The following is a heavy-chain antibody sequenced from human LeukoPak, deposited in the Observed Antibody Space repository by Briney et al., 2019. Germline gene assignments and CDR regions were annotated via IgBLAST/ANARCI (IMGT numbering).Heavy chain of an antibody. V-gene: IGHV4-34*01. Sequence: PSETLSLTCAVHGGSFSGYYWSWIRQPPGKGLEWIGEINHSGSTNYNPSLKSRVTISVDTSKNQFSLKLSSVTAADTAVYYCAREIAVDYFDYWGQGTLVTVSS. CDR2: INHSGST. J-gene: IGHJ4*02. CDR1: GGSFSGYY. CDR3: AREIAVDYFDY. D-gene: IGHD6-19*01.